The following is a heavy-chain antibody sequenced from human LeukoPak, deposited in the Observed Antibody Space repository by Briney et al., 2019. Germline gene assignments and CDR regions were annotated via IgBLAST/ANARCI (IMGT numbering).Heavy chain of an antibody. J-gene: IGHJ4*02. CDR2: INPSGGST. CDR3: ARCPRADSYLKLDY. V-gene: IGHV1-46*01. CDR1: GYTFTSYY. Sequence: ASVKVSCKASGYTFTSYYMHWVRQAPGQGLEWMGIINPSGGSTSYAQKFQGRVTMTRDTSISTAYMELSRLRSDDTAVYYCARCPRADSYLKLDYWGQGTLVTVSS. D-gene: IGHD5-18*01.